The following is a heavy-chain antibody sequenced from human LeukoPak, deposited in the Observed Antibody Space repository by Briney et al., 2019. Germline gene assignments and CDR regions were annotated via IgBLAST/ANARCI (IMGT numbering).Heavy chain of an antibody. V-gene: IGHV1-3*01. CDR1: GYTFTSYA. D-gene: IGHD6-6*01. CDR3: ARARSSHSYDPPYYFDY. CDR2: INAGNGNT. Sequence: ASVKVSCKASGYTFTSYAMHWVRQAPGQRLEWMGWINAGNGNTKYSQKFQGRVTITRGTSASTAYMELSSLRSDDTAVYYCARARSSHSYDPPYYFDYWGAGTLVTVSS. J-gene: IGHJ4*02.